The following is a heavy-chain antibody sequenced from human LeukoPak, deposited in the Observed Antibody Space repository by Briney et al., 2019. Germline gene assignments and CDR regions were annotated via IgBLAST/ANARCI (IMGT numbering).Heavy chain of an antibody. CDR3: AKHLNSGDGKWEFDP. Sequence: GGSLRLSXAASGFTFGAFAMAWVRQAPGKGLEWVSGIVASGRTTYYADSVKGRFTISRDNSKNTVYLQMDSLGADDTAIYFCAKHLNSGDGKWEFDPWGQGTLVTVP. J-gene: IGHJ5*02. V-gene: IGHV3-23*01. D-gene: IGHD4-17*01. CDR1: GFTFGAFA. CDR2: IVASGRTT.